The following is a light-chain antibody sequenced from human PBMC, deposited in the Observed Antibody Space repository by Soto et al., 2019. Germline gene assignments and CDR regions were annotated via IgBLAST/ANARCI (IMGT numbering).Light chain of an antibody. CDR3: QLLSNWPPLT. V-gene: IGKV3-11*01. CDR1: QSVSSY. Sequence: EIVLTQSPATLSLSPGERATLSCRASQSVSSYLAWYQQKPGQAPRLLIYDASNRATGIPARFSGSGSGTDFTLTISSLEPEDFAGYYCQLLSNWPPLTLGGGTKVEIK. J-gene: IGKJ4*01. CDR2: DAS.